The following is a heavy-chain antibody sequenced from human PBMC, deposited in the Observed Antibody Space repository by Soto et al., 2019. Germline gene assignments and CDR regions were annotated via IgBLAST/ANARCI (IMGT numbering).Heavy chain of an antibody. CDR2: IDAGNGIT. CDR3: ARWRGAFDS. J-gene: IGHJ4*02. V-gene: IGHV1-3*01. Sequence: QVQLVQSGAGVKKPGASVKVSCKASGYSFTSWTIHWVRQAPGKSLESMGWIDAGNGITKYSQKFQDRVTITRDTSVSTAYMELNSLRSEDTAVYYCARWRGAFDSWGQGALVTVSS. CDR1: GYSFTSWT. D-gene: IGHD1-26*01.